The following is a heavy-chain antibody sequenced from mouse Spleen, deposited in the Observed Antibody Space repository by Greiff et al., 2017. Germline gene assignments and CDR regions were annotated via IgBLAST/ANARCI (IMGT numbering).Heavy chain of an antibody. CDR1: GYTFTDYV. V-gene: IGHV1-77*01. D-gene: IGHD1-1*01. J-gene: IGHJ1*01. CDR2: IYPGSGST. Sequence: VQLQQSGPELVKPGASVKMSCKASGYTFTDYVISWVKQRTGQGLEWIGEIYPGSGSTYYNEKFKGKATLTADKSSNTAYMQLSSLTSEDSAVYFCARGYYGSSYGRYFDVWGAGTTVTVSS. CDR3: ARGYYGSSYGRYFDV.